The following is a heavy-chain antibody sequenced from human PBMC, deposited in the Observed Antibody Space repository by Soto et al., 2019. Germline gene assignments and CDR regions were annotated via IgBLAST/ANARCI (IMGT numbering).Heavy chain of an antibody. CDR1: GFTFSSYA. D-gene: IGHD3-22*01. Sequence: PGGSLRLSCAASGFTFSSYAMSWVRQAPGKGLEWVSAISGSGGSTYYADSVKGRFTISRDNSKNTLYLQMNSLRAEDTAVYYCAKDSQPDTMILVVITAFDYWGQGPLFTVSS. J-gene: IGHJ4*02. V-gene: IGHV3-23*01. CDR2: ISGSGGST. CDR3: AKDSQPDTMILVVITAFDY.